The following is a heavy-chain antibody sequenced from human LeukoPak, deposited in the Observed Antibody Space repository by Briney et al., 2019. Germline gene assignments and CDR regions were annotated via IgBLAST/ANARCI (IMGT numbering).Heavy chain of an antibody. CDR2: IRNKANDYTA. CDR1: GFTFSDHY. D-gene: IGHD1-1*01. CDR3: AAQYTGTKGSFDY. Sequence: GGSLRLPCAASGFTFSDHYMDWVRQAPGKGLEWVGRIRNKANDYTAQYAASVKGRFTISRDDSKASVYLQMNSLKAEDTAVYYCAAQYTGTKGSFDYWGQGTLVTVSS. V-gene: IGHV3-72*01. J-gene: IGHJ4*02.